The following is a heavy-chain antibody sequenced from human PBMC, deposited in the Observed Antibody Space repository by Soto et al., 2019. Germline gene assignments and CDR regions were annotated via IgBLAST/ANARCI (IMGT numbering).Heavy chain of an antibody. CDR3: AIGEDYYYYGMDV. J-gene: IGHJ6*02. V-gene: IGHV3-7*03. Sequence: EVQLVESGGGLVQPGGSLRLSCASSGFTFSSYWMSCVRQAPEKGLECVANIKQDGSEKYYVDSVTGRFTISRDNSKNSLYLQMNSLRAEDTAVYYCAIGEDYYYYGMDVWGQGTTVTVSS. CDR1: GFTFSSYW. D-gene: IGHD2-21*01. CDR2: IKQDGSEK.